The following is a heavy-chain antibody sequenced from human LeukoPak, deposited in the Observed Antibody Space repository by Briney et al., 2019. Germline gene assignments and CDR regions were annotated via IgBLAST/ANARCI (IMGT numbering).Heavy chain of an antibody. D-gene: IGHD2-15*01. Sequence: SSETLSLTCAVYGGSFSSFYWSWVRQTPGKGLEWIGEINHSGSTNYNPSLKSRVSMSVDTSKNQISLKLSSVTVADTAVYYCAKVAVVLVVAAPARRDREGNLKKPYYFDNWGQGTLVTVSS. CDR3: AKVAVVLVVAAPARRDREGNLKKPYYFDN. J-gene: IGHJ4*02. CDR2: INHSGST. V-gene: IGHV4-34*01. CDR1: GGSFSSFY.